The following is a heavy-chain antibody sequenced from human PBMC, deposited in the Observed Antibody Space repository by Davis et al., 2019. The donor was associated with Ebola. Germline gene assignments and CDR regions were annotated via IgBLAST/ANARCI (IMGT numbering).Heavy chain of an antibody. CDR2: ISYDGSNK. D-gene: IGHD3-3*01. V-gene: IGHV3-30*18. Sequence: GESLKISCAASGFTFSSYGMHWVHQAPGKGLEWVAVISYDGSNKYYADSVKGRFTISRDNSKNTLYLQMNSLRAEDTAVYYCAKDRLRSGYPHNWFDPWGQGTLVTVSS. CDR3: AKDRLRSGYPHNWFDP. CDR1: GFTFSSYG. J-gene: IGHJ5*02.